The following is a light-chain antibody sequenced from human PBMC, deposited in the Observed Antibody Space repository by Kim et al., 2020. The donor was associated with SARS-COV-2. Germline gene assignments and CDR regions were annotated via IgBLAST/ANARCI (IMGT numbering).Light chain of an antibody. V-gene: IGLV2-18*02. CDR3: SSYTYTSTFV. CDR1: SSDVGYYKR. J-gene: IGLJ1*01. CDR2: DVS. Sequence: GHSDTISCTGTSSDVGYYKRVSWYHQTPGTAPKLLIYDVSDRPSGVPDRFSGSKSGNTASLTISGLQAEDEADYYCSSYTYTSTFVFGTGTKVTV.